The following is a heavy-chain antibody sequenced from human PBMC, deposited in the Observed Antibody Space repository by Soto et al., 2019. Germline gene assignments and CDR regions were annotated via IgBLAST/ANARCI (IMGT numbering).Heavy chain of an antibody. CDR3: AGGGCDGRSCYYYGMAV. Sequence: QVQLQESGPGLVKPSETLSLTCTVAGDSISSHSWSWIRQPPGRGLEWIGYIFHSGSTNYNPSLKSRVTMSVDTSKNVFSLKLSSVTAADTAVYYCAGGGCDGRSCYYYGMAVWGQGTTVTVSS. CDR1: GDSISSHS. J-gene: IGHJ6*02. CDR2: IFHSGST. D-gene: IGHD3-16*01. V-gene: IGHV4-59*11.